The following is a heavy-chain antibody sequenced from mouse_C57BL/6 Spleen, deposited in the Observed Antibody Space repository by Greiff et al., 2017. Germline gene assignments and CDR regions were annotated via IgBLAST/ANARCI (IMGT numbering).Heavy chain of an antibody. CDR2: IDPSDSYT. D-gene: IGHD2-2*01. Sequence: QVQLQQPGAELVMPGASVKLSCKASGYTFTSYWMHWVKQRPGQGLEWIGEIDPSDSYTNYNQKFMGKSTLTVDKSSSTAYMQLSSLTSEDSAVYYCARSGVTTRAMDGWGQGTSVTVSS. V-gene: IGHV1-69*01. CDR3: ARSGVTTRAMDG. J-gene: IGHJ4*01. CDR1: GYTFTSYW.